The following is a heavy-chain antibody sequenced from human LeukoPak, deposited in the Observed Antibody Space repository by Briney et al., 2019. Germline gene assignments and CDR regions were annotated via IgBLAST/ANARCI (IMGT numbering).Heavy chain of an antibody. V-gene: IGHV1-24*01. J-gene: IGHJ6*02. CDR2: FDPEDGET. CDR3: ATESGCSSTSCYGDYYYYGMDV. D-gene: IGHD2-2*01. Sequence: ASVKVSCEVSGYTLTELSMHWVRQAPGKGLEWMGGFDPEDGETIYAQKFQGRVTMTEDTSTDTAYMELSSLRSEDTAVYYCATESGCSSTSCYGDYYYYGMDVWGQGTTVTVSS. CDR1: GYTLTELS.